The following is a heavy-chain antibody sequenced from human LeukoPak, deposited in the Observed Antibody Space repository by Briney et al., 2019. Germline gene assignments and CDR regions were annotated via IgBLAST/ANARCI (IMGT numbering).Heavy chain of an antibody. Sequence: PGGSLRLSCAASGFTFSSYWMSWVRQAPGKGLEWVANIKQDGSEKYYVDSVKGRFTISRDNAKNSLYLQMNSLRAEDTAVYYCARDLDYYDSSGYYYWGRGTLVTVSS. D-gene: IGHD3-22*01. CDR1: GFTFSSYW. CDR3: ARDLDYYDSSGYYY. J-gene: IGHJ4*02. CDR2: IKQDGSEK. V-gene: IGHV3-7*01.